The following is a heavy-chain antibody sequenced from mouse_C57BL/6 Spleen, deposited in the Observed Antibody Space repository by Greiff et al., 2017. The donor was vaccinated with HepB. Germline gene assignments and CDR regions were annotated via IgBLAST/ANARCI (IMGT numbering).Heavy chain of an antibody. Sequence: VQLQQSGAELVKPGASVKLSCTASGFNIKDYYMHWVKQRTEQGLEWIGRIDPEDGETKYAPKFQVKATITADTSSNTAYLQLSSLTSEDTAVYYCARKVGDYDYFDYWGQGTTLTVSS. D-gene: IGHD2-4*01. CDR3: ARKVGDYDYFDY. CDR1: GFNIKDYY. J-gene: IGHJ2*01. V-gene: IGHV14-2*01. CDR2: IDPEDGET.